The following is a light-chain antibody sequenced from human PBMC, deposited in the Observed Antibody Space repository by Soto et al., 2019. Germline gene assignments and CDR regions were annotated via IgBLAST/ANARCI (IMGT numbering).Light chain of an antibody. CDR1: SCDVGGYNY. J-gene: IGLJ2*01. CDR3: SSYTSSSTPVV. CDR2: DVT. V-gene: IGLV2-14*01. Sequence: QSVLTQPASVSGSPGQSITISCTGTSCDVGGYNYVSWYQQHPGKAPKLMIYDVTNRPSGVSNRFSGSKSGNTASLAISGLQAEDEADYYCSSYTSSSTPVVFGGGTKLTVL.